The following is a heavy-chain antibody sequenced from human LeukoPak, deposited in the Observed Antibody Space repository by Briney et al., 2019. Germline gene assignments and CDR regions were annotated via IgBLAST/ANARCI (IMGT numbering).Heavy chain of an antibody. V-gene: IGHV4-59*01. J-gene: IGHJ4*02. CDR3: ARLPLTGDKDY. CDR1: GGSISSYY. D-gene: IGHD7-27*01. CDR2: IYYSGST. Sequence: SETLSLTCTVSGGSISSYYWSWIRQPPGKGLEWIGYIYYSGSTNYNPSLKSRVTISVDTSKNQFSLKLSSVTAADTAVYYCARLPLTGDKDYWGQGTLVTVSS.